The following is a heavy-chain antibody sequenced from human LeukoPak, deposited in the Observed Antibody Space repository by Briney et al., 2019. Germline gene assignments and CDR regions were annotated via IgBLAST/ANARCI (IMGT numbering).Heavy chain of an antibody. CDR3: AREKYSGSYQADY. V-gene: IGHV1-69*13. CDR2: IIPIFGTA. J-gene: IGHJ4*02. CDR1: GGTFCSYA. D-gene: IGHD1-26*01. Sequence: SVKVSCKASGGTFCSYAISWVRQAPGQGLEWMGGIIPIFGTANYAQKFQGRVTITADESTSTAYMELSSLRSEDTAVYYCAREKYSGSYQADYWGQGTMVTVSS.